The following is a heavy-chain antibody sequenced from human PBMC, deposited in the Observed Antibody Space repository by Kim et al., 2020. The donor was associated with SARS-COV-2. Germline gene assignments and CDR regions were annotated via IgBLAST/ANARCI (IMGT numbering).Heavy chain of an antibody. CDR1: GFTFSSYS. D-gene: IGHD3-22*01. CDR2: ISSSSSYI. CDR3: ARDPHIKPPYYAGRAFDI. V-gene: IGHV3-21*01. Sequence: GGSLRLSCAASGFTFSSYSMNWVRQAPGKGLEWVSSISSSSSYIYYADSVKGRFTISRDNAKNSLYLQMNSLRAEDTAVYYCARDPHIKPPYYAGRAFDIWGQGTMVTVSS. J-gene: IGHJ3*02.